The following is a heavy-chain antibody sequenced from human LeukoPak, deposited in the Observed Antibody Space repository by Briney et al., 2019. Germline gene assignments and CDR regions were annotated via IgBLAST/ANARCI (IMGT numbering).Heavy chain of an antibody. V-gene: IGHV4-38-2*02. D-gene: IGHD2/OR15-2a*01. Sequence: PSETLSLTCTVSGYSISSGYYWGWIRQPPGKGLEWIGSIYHSGSTYYNPSLKSRVTISVDTCKNQLSLKLSSVKAADTAVYYCARGPLYAHSESFDYWGQGTLVTVSS. CDR2: IYHSGST. J-gene: IGHJ4*02. CDR3: ARGPLYAHSESFDY. CDR1: GYSISSGYY.